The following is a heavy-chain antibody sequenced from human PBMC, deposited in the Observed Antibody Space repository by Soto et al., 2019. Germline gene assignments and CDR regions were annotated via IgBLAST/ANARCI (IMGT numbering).Heavy chain of an antibody. V-gene: IGHV3-23*01. D-gene: IGHD6-19*01. CDR3: AKETPAKDSSGWYPFDY. CDR2: ISGSGGST. CDR1: GFTFSSYA. J-gene: IGHJ4*02. Sequence: GGSLRLSCAASGFTFSSYAMSWVRQAPGKGLEWVSAISGSGGSTYYADSVKGRFTISRDNSKNTLYLQMNSLRAEDTAVYYCAKETPAKDSSGWYPFDYWGQGTLVTVSS.